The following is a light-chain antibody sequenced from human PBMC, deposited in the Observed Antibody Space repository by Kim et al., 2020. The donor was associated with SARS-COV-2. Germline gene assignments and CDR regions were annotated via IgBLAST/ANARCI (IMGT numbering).Light chain of an antibody. CDR3: NSRGSNDNVL. Sequence: SSELTQDPAVSVALGQTVRITCHGDSLRSYYATWYQQKPGQAPIVVIYGKNNRPSGIPDRFSGSSSGDTASLTNTGTQAGDEADFYCNSRGSNDNVLFGG. CDR2: GKN. CDR1: SLRSYY. V-gene: IGLV3-19*01. J-gene: IGLJ2*01.